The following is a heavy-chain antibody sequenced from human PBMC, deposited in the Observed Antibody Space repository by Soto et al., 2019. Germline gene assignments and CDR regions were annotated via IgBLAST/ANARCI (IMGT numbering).Heavy chain of an antibody. D-gene: IGHD3-16*01. V-gene: IGHV4-34*01. CDR1: GGFLSESY. Sequence: SETQSLTCAVYGGFLSESYWTWIRQPPGKGLEWIGEINHVGGTNYNPSLKSRVTMSVDTSQNQFSLRLISVTAADTAMYFCVRIRYQLPSSVLWLDPWGQGTPVTVSS. CDR3: VRIRYQLPSSVLWLDP. CDR2: INHVGGT. J-gene: IGHJ5*02.